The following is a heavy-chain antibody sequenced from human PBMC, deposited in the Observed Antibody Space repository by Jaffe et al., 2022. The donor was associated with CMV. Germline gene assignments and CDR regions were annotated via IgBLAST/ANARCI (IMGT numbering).Heavy chain of an antibody. Sequence: QVQLQESGPGLVKPSETLSLTCTVSGGSISSYYWSWIRQPPGKGLEWIGYIYYSGSTNYNPSLKSRVTISVDTSKNQFSLKLSSVTAADTAVYYCARYEVSAYNWFDPWGQGTLVTVSS. V-gene: IGHV4-59*01. CDR3: ARYEVSAYNWFDP. CDR1: GGSISSYY. CDR2: IYYSGST. D-gene: IGHD3-16*02. J-gene: IGHJ5*02.